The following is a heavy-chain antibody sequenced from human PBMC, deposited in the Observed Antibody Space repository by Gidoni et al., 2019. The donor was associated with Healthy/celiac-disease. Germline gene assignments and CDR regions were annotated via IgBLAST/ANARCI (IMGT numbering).Heavy chain of an antibody. J-gene: IGHJ3*02. Sequence: SYAMHWVRQAPGKGLEWVAVISYDGSNKYYADSVKGRFTISRDNSKNTLYLQMNSLRAEDTAVYYCARDPGLGGDAFDIWGQGTMVTVSS. CDR2: ISYDGSNK. CDR1: SYA. V-gene: IGHV3-30-3*01. D-gene: IGHD6-19*01. CDR3: ARDPGLGGDAFDI.